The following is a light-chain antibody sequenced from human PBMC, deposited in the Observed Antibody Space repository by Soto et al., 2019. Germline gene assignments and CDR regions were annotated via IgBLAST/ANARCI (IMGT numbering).Light chain of an antibody. CDR1: SSDVGGYNY. CDR2: DVT. J-gene: IGLJ2*01. Sequence: QSALTQPRSVSGSPGQSATISCTGTSSDVGGYNYVSWYQQHPGKAPKLMIYDVTKRPSGVPYRFSGSKSGNTASLTISGLQAEDEADYYCCSYAGSYTGVFGGGTKVTVL. CDR3: CSYAGSYTGV. V-gene: IGLV2-11*01.